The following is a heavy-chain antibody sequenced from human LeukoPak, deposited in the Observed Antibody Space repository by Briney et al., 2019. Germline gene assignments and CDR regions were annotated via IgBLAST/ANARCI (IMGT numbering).Heavy chain of an antibody. CDR1: GFTFSDYY. V-gene: IGHV3-11*01. Sequence: GGSLRLSCAASGFTFSDYYMSWIRQAPGKELEWVSFISSSGNTIYYADSVKGRFTISRDNAKNSLYLQMNSLRAEDTAVYYCASSDHSFGYNYYGMDVWGQGTTVTVSS. D-gene: IGHD3-3*01. CDR2: ISSSGNTI. CDR3: ASSDHSFGYNYYGMDV. J-gene: IGHJ6*02.